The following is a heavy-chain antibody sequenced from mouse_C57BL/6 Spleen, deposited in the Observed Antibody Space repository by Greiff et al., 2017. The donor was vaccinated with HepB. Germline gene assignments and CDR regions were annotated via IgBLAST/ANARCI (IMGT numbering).Heavy chain of an antibody. CDR1: GFTFSSYG. J-gene: IGHJ4*01. CDR2: ISSGGSYT. V-gene: IGHV5-6*01. CDR3: ARQALQDAMDY. Sequence: EVQVVESGGDLVKPGGSLKLSCAASGFTFSSYGMSWVRQTPDKRLEWVATISSGGSYTYYPDSVKGRFTISRDNAKNTLYLQMSSLKSEDTAMYYCARQALQDAMDYWGQGTSVTVSS. D-gene: IGHD1-1*01.